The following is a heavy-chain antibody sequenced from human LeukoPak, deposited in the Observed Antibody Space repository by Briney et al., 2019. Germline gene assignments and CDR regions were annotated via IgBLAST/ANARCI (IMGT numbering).Heavy chain of an antibody. D-gene: IGHD1-7*01. CDR1: GFTFRSYN. Sequence: GGSLRLSCAASGFTFRSYNFHWVRQAPGKGLEWVGRIKSRTDGGTTDYAAPVKGRFTISRGDSKNTLYLQMNSLKTEDTAVYYCTSGTGTTGTWEDFDYWGQGTLVTVSS. CDR2: IKSRTDGGTT. CDR3: TSGTGTTGTWEDFDY. V-gene: IGHV3-15*01. J-gene: IGHJ4*02.